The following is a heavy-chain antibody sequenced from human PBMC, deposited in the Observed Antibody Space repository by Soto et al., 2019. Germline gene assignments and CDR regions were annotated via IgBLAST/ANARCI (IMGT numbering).Heavy chain of an antibody. J-gene: IGHJ6*02. CDR1: GGSVSSGSYY. D-gene: IGHD3-10*01. Sequence: ETLSLTCTVSGGSVSSGSYYWSWIRQPPGKGLEWIGYIYYSGSTNYNPSLKSRVTISVDTSKNQFSLKLSSATAADTAVYYCARGGRMVRGTWYGMDVWGQGTTVTVSS. V-gene: IGHV4-61*01. CDR3: ARGGRMVRGTWYGMDV. CDR2: IYYSGST.